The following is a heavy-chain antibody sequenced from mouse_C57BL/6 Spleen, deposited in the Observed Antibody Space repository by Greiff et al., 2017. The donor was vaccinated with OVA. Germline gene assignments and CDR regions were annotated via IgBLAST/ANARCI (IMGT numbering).Heavy chain of an antibody. CDR3: TRGSSYRFAY. CDR1: GFNIKDDY. D-gene: IGHD1-1*01. V-gene: IGHV14-4*01. Sequence: EVQLQQSGAELVRPGASVKLSCTASGFNIKDDYMHWVKQRPEQGLEWIGWIDPENGDTEYASKFQGKATITADTSSNTAYLQLSSLTSEDTAVYYCTRGSSYRFAYWGKGTLVTVSA. CDR2: IDPENGDT. J-gene: IGHJ3*01.